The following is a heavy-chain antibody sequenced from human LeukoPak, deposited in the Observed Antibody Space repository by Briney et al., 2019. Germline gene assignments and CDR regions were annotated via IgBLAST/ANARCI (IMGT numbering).Heavy chain of an antibody. CDR1: GGSITSSSYY. CDR3: ARFCSTVTTPLHYTFDI. CDR2: ITYSGTT. V-gene: IGHV4-39*01. J-gene: IGHJ3*02. D-gene: IGHD4-17*01. Sequence: PSETLSLTCSVSGGSITSSSYYWGWIRQSPGEGLEWIGSITYSGTTYYNPSLNSPVAISVDTSKNQFSLKLSSVTAADTAVYYCARFCSTVTTPLHYTFDIWGQGTMVTVSS.